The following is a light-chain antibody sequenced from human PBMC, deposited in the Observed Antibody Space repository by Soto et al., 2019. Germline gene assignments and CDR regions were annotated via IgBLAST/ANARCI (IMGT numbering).Light chain of an antibody. CDR3: QQSYSIPWA. J-gene: IGKJ4*01. CDR1: QSISNY. V-gene: IGKV1-39*01. Sequence: DIQMTQSPSSLSASVGDRVTITCRASQSISNYLNWYQQKPGKAPKVLIYAASTLQSGVPSRFSGSGSGTDFTLTISSLQPAVFATYYCQQSYSIPWAFGGGTKVEIK. CDR2: AAS.